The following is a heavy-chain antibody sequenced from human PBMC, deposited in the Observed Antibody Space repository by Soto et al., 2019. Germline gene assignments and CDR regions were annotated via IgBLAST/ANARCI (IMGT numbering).Heavy chain of an antibody. V-gene: IGHV3-30*18. Sequence: SLRLSCAASGFTFSSYGMHWVRQAPGKGLEWVAVISYDGSNKYYADSVKGRFTISRDNSKNTLYLQMNSLRAEDTAVYYCAKDLEDIVLVPAAMVGFCGYVMDVWGQGT. CDR1: GFTFSSYG. D-gene: IGHD2-2*01. CDR3: AKDLEDIVLVPAAMVGFCGYVMDV. J-gene: IGHJ6*02. CDR2: ISYDGSNK.